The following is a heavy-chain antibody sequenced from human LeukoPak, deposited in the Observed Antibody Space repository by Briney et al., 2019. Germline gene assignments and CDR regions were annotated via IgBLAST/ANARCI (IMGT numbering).Heavy chain of an antibody. CDR3: ARVSRDGFGETRGVDP. V-gene: IGHV4-31*03. J-gene: IGHJ5*02. Sequence: SQTLSLTCTVSGGSVFTSGFYWGWIRQYPGKGLEWIGYTFYSGSTFYNPSLKSRLTMSVDMSKNQFSLKLSFVTAADTAVYYCARVSRDGFGETRGVDPWGQGTLVTVSS. CDR2: TFYSGST. D-gene: IGHD3-10*01. CDR1: GGSVFTSGFY.